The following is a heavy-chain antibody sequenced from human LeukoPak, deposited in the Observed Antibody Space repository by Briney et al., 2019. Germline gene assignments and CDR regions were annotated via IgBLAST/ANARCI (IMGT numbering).Heavy chain of an antibody. D-gene: IGHD5-12*01. CDR2: INPNSGGT. CDR3: ARSISVATIIPDYYYYMDV. CDR1: GYTFTGYY. J-gene: IGHJ6*03. V-gene: IGHV1-2*02. Sequence: ASVKVSCKASGYTFTGYYMHWVRQAPGQGLEWMGWINPNSGGTNYAQKFQGRVTMTRDTSISTAYMELSRLRSDDTAVYYCARSISVATIIPDYYYYMDVWGKGTTVTISS.